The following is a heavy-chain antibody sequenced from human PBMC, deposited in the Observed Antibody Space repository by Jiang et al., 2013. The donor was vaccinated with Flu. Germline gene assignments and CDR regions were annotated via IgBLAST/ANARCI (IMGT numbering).Heavy chain of an antibody. CDR1: GFTFSSYA. CDR2: ISGSGRGATTDYAE. J-gene: IGHJ5*02. CDR3: AKDPLMYYYGSGSPGGP. D-gene: IGHD3-10*01. V-gene: IGHV3-23*01. Sequence: VQLLESGGGFVQPGGSLRLSCAASGFTFSSYAMSWVRQAPGKGLEWVSAISGSGRGATTDYAEYYADSVRGRFTVSRDNSRNTLYLQMNSLRADDTAVYYCAKDPLMYYYGSGSPGGPWGQGTLVTVSS.